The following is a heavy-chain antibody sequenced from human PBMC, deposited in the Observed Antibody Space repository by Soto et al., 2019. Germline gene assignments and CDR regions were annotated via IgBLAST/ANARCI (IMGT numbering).Heavy chain of an antibody. CDR2: INPSGGST. J-gene: IGHJ6*02. CDR3: AGEWIKLWPGYYGMDV. V-gene: IGHV1-46*01. Sequence: ASVKVSCKASGYTFTSYYMHWVRQAPGQGLEWMGIINPSGGSTSYAQKFQGRVTMTRDTSTSTVYMELSSLRSEDTAVYYCAGEWIKLWPGYYGMDVWGQGTKVTVSS. CDR1: GYTFTSYY. D-gene: IGHD5-18*01.